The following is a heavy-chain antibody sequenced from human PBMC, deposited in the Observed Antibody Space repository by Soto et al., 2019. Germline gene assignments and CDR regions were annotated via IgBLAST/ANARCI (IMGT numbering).Heavy chain of an antibody. D-gene: IGHD3-16*01. CDR2: ISSDGSST. Sequence: EVQLVESGGGLVQPGGSLRLSCAASGFTFSSYWMHWVRQAPGKGLVWVSRISSDGSSTTYADSVKGRFTISRDNAKNSLYLQMNSMTAEHTAVYYCASGGSDDYYRTLDIWGQGTMGTVSS. V-gene: IGHV3-74*01. CDR3: ASGGSDDYYRTLDI. J-gene: IGHJ3*02. CDR1: GFTFSSYW.